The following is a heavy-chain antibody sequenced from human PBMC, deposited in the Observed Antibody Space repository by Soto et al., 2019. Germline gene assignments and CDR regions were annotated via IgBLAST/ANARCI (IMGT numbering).Heavy chain of an antibody. Sequence: TVFDGNIGDGGCRRIRKKKTPGKGLEWIGYIYYSGSTYYNPSLKSRVTISVDTSKNQFSLKLSSVTAADTAVYYCARGSYYYDSSGYYHYWCQGTLVTSPQ. D-gene: IGHD3-22*01. CDR3: ARGSYYYDSSGYYHY. V-gene: IGHV4-30-4*08. J-gene: IGHJ4*02. CDR2: IYYSGST. CDR1: DGNIGDGGCR.